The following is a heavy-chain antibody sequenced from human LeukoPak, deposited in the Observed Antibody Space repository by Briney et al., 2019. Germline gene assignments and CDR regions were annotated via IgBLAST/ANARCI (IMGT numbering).Heavy chain of an antibody. CDR1: GFTFSAYG. Sequence: GRSLRLSCAASGFTFSAYGMHWGRQAPGKGLEWVAVISYDGSNKYYPDSVKGRFTISRDDSKNTLYLQMNSLRTEDTAVYYCAKELTRPNRPVAGLNYWGQGTLVTVSS. CDR3: AKELTRPNRPVAGLNY. D-gene: IGHD6-19*01. CDR2: ISYDGSNK. V-gene: IGHV3-30*18. J-gene: IGHJ4*02.